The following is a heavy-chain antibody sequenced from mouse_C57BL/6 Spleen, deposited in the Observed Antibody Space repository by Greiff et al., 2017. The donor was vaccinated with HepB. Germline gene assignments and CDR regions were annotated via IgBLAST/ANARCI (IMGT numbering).Heavy chain of an antibody. D-gene: IGHD1-1*01. V-gene: IGHV1-66*01. CDR2: IYPGSGNT. J-gene: IGHJ4*01. CDR3: ASPYYYGSSYEAMDY. CDR1: GYSFTSYY. Sequence: QVQLKQSGPELVKPGASVKISCKASGYSFTSYYIHWVKQRPGQGLEWIGWIYPGSGNTKYNEKFKGTATLTADTSSSPAYMQLRSLTSEDSAVYYCASPYYYGSSYEAMDYWGQGTSVTVSS.